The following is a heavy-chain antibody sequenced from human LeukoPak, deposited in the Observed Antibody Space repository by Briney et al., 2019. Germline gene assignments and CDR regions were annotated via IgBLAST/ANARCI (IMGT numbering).Heavy chain of an antibody. CDR1: GSSLSSGYY. V-gene: IGHV4-38-2*02. CDR2: IYHGGST. D-gene: IGHD3-3*01. Sequence: PSETLSLTCSVSGSSLSSGYYWGWIRQPPGKGLEWIGSIYHGGSTDYNPSLKSRVTISLYTSKNQFSLNVNSMTAADTAVYYCARIPRKTIFGVVISYYYYVDVWGKGTTVTVSS. J-gene: IGHJ6*03. CDR3: ARIPRKTIFGVVISYYYYVDV.